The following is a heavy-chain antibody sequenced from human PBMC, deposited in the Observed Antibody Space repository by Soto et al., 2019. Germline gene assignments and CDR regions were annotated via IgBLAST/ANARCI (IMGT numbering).Heavy chain of an antibody. CDR3: ARDLWGYCGTDCYPLDV. V-gene: IGHV4-59*01. J-gene: IGHJ6*02. D-gene: IGHD2-21*02. CDR2: MYNTGST. CDR1: GRSISGYY. Sequence: SETLSLTCTLSGRSISGYYWSWIRQPPGKGLEWIGYMYNTGSTVYNPSFKSRVTISVDTSKSQFSLRLNSVTAADTAVYYCARDLWGYCGTDCYPLDVWGQGTTVTVSS.